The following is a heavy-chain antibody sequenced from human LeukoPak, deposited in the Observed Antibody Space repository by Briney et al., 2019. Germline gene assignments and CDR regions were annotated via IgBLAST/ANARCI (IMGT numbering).Heavy chain of an antibody. CDR3: AKDIRDYYYYGMDV. D-gene: IGHD3-10*01. Sequence: GGSLRLSCAASGFTFDDYAMHWVRQAPGKGLGWVSGISWNSGSIGYADSVKGRFTISRDNAKNSLYLQMNSLRAEDTALYYCAKDIRDYYYYGMDVWGQGTTVTVSS. CDR1: GFTFDDYA. CDR2: ISWNSGSI. V-gene: IGHV3-9*01. J-gene: IGHJ6*02.